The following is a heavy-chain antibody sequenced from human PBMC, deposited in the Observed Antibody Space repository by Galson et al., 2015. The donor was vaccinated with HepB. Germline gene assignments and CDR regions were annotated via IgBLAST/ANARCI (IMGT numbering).Heavy chain of an antibody. J-gene: IGHJ3*02. CDR3: ARYGAAIYTERLSGADVFDI. CDR1: GASLSSDSW. CDR2: VYKSGTT. V-gene: IGHV4-4*02. Sequence: SETLSLTCAVSGASLSSDSWWTWVRQSPGKGLEWIGEVYKSGTTNYNPSLQSRVTIEVTQPRNQFSLKLTSVTAADTAVYYCARYGAAIYTERLSGADVFDIWGQGTMVIVSS. D-gene: IGHD4-17*01.